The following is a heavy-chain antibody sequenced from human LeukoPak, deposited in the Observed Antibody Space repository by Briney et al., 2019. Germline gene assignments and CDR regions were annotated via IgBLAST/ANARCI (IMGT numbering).Heavy chain of an antibody. D-gene: IGHD1-26*01. CDR3: ARDERGFSGY. J-gene: IGHJ4*02. Sequence: PGGSLRLSCAASGFTFSSYGMHWGRQAPGKGLEWVAVIWYDGSNKYYADSVKGRFTISRDNSKNTRYLQMNSLRAEDTAVYYCARDERGFSGYWGQGTLVTVSS. V-gene: IGHV3-33*01. CDR1: GFTFSSYG. CDR2: IWYDGSNK.